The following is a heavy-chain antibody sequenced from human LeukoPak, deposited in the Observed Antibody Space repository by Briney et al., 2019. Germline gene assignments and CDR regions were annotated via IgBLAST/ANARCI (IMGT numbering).Heavy chain of an antibody. CDR2: IYHSGST. CDR3: ARVIFGSDSRDY. J-gene: IGHJ4*02. D-gene: IGHD2-21*01. Sequence: SETLSLTCAVSGGSISSGGYSWSWIRQPPGKGLEWIGYIYHSGSTYYNPSLESRVTISVDTSKNQFSLKLSSVTAADTAVYYCARVIFGSDSRDYWGQGTLVTVSS. V-gene: IGHV4-30-2*01. CDR1: GGSISSGGYS.